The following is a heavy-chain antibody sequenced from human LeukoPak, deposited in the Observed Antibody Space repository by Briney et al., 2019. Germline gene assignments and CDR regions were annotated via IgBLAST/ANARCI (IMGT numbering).Heavy chain of an antibody. D-gene: IGHD3-22*01. CDR2: IYYSGST. CDR3: ARGGWYYDSSGYPLGAFDI. CDR1: GGSISSYY. J-gene: IGHJ3*02. Sequence: SETLSLTCTVSGGSISSYYWSWIRQPPGKELEWIGYIYYSGSTNYNPSLKSRVTISVDTSKNQFSLKLSSVTAADTAVYYCARGGWYYDSSGYPLGAFDIWGQGTMVTVSS. V-gene: IGHV4-59*01.